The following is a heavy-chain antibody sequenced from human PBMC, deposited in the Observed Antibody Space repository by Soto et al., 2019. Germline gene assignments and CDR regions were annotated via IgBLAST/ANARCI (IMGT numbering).Heavy chain of an antibody. CDR1: GSITGYY. D-gene: IGHD2-15*01. J-gene: IGHJ4*02. V-gene: IGHV4-59*01. CDR3: ARERKGFGYIEF. CDR2: MFHGGTT. Sequence: SETLSLTCTASGSITGYYWRWVRQPPGKRLEWIGYMFHGGTTKYNPSLQSRVTLSLDTAENQFSLSLTSVTAADTALYYCARERKGFGYIEFWGQGALVTVSS.